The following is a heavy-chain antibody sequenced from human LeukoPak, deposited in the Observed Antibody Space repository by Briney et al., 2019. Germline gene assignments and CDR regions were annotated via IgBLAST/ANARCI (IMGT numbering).Heavy chain of an antibody. CDR1: GGSFSGYY. CDR2: INFSGRI. D-gene: IGHD6-19*01. V-gene: IGHV4-59*01. J-gene: IGHJ4*02. Sequence: SETLSLTCAVYGGSFSGYYWSWLRQPPGKGLEWIGYINFSGRINYNPSLRSRVTISGESSKNQFSLRLSSMTAADTAVYYCAKGAGWYEYWGQGTLVTVSS. CDR3: AKGAGWYEY.